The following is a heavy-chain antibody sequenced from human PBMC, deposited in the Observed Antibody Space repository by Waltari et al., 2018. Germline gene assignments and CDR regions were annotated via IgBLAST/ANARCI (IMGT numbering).Heavy chain of an antibody. D-gene: IGHD1-26*01. CDR1: GGSISSGGYS. V-gene: IGHV4-30-2*01. CDR3: ARFKSGSYYDY. Sequence: QLQLQESGSGLVKPSQTLSLTCAVSGGSISSGGYSWSWIRQPPGKGLEWIGYIYPSGSTYYNPSLKGRVTISVDRSKNQFSLKLSSVTAADTAVYYCARFKSGSYYDYWGQGTLVTVSS. J-gene: IGHJ4*02. CDR2: IYPSGST.